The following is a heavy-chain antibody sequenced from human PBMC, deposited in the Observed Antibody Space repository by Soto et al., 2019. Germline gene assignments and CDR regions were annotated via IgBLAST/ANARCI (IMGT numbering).Heavy chain of an antibody. CDR1: GFTFSSYG. Sequence: PGGSLRLSCAASGFTFSSYGMHWVRQAPGKGLEWVAVIWYDGSNKYYADSVKGRFTISRDNSKNTLYLQMNSLRAEDTAVYYCARVLGVVAAAYYYYYGMDVWGQGTTVTVSS. D-gene: IGHD2-15*01. V-gene: IGHV3-33*01. J-gene: IGHJ6*02. CDR2: IWYDGSNK. CDR3: ARVLGVVAAAYYYYYGMDV.